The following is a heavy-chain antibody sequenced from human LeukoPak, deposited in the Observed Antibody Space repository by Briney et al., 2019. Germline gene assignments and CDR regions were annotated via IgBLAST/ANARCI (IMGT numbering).Heavy chain of an antibody. D-gene: IGHD4-17*01. CDR3: ITDLSTTVTTWVY. J-gene: IGHJ4*02. CDR1: GFTFHNYA. CDR2: IKSKTDGGTT. V-gene: IGHV3-15*01. Sequence: PGGSLRLSCAASGFTFHNYAMSWARQAPGKGLEWVGRIKSKTDGGTTDYAAPVKGRFTISRDDSKNTLYLQMNSLKTEDTAVYYCITDLSTTVTTWVYWGQGTLVTVSS.